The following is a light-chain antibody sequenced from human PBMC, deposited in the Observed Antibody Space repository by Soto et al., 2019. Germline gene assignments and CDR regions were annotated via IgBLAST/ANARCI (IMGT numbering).Light chain of an antibody. V-gene: IGKV3-20*01. J-gene: IGKJ4*01. CDR3: QQCGGAPLT. CDR1: QSLSSSC. CDR2: DAS. Sequence: EIVLTQPPGTLSLSPGERAALSCRASQSLSSSCLAWYQQRPGQAPRLLSYDASTRATGIPDRFSGSGAGTDFTLTSSRLEPEDFAVYFCQQCGGAPLTFGGGTKVEIK.